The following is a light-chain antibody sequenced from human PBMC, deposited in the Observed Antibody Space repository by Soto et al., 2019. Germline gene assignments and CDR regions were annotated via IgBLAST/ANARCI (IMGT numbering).Light chain of an antibody. CDR1: QSIRSY. J-gene: IGKJ4*01. Sequence: DIQLTQSPSSLSASVGDRVTITCRASQSIRSYLNWYQQKPGKAPKLLIXXXXXXXTGVSSRFXXXGSGTDFTLTISNLQPEDFATYYCQQTSSTPTVGGGTKVDIK. CDR3: QQTSSTPT. CDR2: XXX. V-gene: IGKV1-39*01.